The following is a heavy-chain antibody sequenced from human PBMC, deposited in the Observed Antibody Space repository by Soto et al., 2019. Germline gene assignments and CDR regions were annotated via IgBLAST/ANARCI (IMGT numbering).Heavy chain of an antibody. Sequence: SETLSLTCTVSGGSVSSGSYYWSWIRQPPGKGLEWIGYIYYSGSTNYNPSLKSRVTISVDTSKNQFSLKLSSVTAADTAVYYCARGKIIGPWGRGTLVTVS. V-gene: IGHV4-61*01. CDR3: ARGKIIGP. J-gene: IGHJ5*02. CDR2: IYYSGST. CDR1: GGSVSSGSYY. D-gene: IGHD3-3*01.